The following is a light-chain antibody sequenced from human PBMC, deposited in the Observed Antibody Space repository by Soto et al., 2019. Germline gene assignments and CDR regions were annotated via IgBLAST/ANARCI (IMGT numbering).Light chain of an antibody. Sequence: EIVMTQSPATLSVSPGERATLSCRASQSVSSNLAWYQQKPGQAPRLLIYGASTRATGIPARFSGSGSGTDFTLTISSLQPEDFAVYYCQQYGSSSTFGQWTKVDIK. V-gene: IGKV3-15*01. CDR1: QSVSSN. CDR3: QQYGSSST. J-gene: IGKJ1*01. CDR2: GAS.